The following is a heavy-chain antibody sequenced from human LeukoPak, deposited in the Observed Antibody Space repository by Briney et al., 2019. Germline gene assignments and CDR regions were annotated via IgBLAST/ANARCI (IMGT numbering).Heavy chain of an antibody. D-gene: IGHD3-22*01. V-gene: IGHV4-59*01. CDR2: IYYSGST. CDR3: ARESMIAGSRH. CDR1: GGSISSYY. J-gene: IGHJ1*01. Sequence: SETLSLTCTVSGGSISSYYWSWIRQPPGKGLEWIGYIYYSGSTNYNPSLKSRVTISVDTSKNQFSLKLSSVTAADTAVYYCARESMIAGSRHWGQGTLVTVSS.